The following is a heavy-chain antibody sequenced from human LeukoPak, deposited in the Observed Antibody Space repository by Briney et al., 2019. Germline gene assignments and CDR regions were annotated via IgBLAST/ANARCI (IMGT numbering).Heavy chain of an antibody. CDR3: AVYYYDNSGYLPFDY. CDR1: GYSFTSYW. J-gene: IGHJ4*02. Sequence: GESLKISCKGSGYSFTSYWIAWLRQMPGKGLEWMGIIYPGDSNTRNSPSFQGQVIISADKSISTAYLQWSSLKASDTAMYYCAVYYYDNSGYLPFDYWGQGTLVTVSS. V-gene: IGHV5-51*01. D-gene: IGHD3-22*01. CDR2: IYPGDSNT.